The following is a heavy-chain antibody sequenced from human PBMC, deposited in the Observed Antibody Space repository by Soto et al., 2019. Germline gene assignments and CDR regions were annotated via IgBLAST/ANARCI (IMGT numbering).Heavy chain of an antibody. Sequence: QVQLVQSGAEVKKPGSSVKVSCKASGGTFSSYTISWVRQAPGQGLEWMGRIIPILCIANYEQKFQGRVTTTADKSTSTAYMELSSLRSEDTAVYYCARGLFEASGYTRDDAFDIWGQGTMVTVSS. CDR1: GGTFSSYT. D-gene: IGHD2-2*02. V-gene: IGHV1-69*02. CDR2: IIPILCIA. CDR3: ARGLFEASGYTRDDAFDI. J-gene: IGHJ3*02.